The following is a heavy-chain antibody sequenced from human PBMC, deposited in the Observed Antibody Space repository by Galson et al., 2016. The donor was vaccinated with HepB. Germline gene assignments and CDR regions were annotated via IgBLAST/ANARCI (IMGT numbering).Heavy chain of an antibody. CDR1: GVTFSSYG. V-gene: IGHV3-30*18. Sequence: SLRLPCAASGVTFSSYGMHWVRRVPGKWPEWVALISNDDRNIYYADSVKGRFIISRANFRNTASLQMSSLRTEDTAMYYCAKDPADGRSWRPFQFWGQGTLVTVSS. D-gene: IGHD1-26*01. CDR3: AKDPADGRSWRPFQF. CDR2: ISNDDRNI. J-gene: IGHJ4*02.